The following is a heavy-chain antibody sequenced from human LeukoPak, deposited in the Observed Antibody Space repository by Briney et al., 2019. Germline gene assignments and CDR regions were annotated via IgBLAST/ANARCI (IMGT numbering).Heavy chain of an antibody. CDR2: INTNTGNP. CDR3: ARDYYYDSSGYYPPGY. D-gene: IGHD3-22*01. Sequence: GASVTVSCKASGYTFTSYAMNWVRQAPGQGLEWMGWINTNTGNPTYAQGFTGRFVFSLDTSVSTAYLQISSLKAEDTAVYHCARDYYYDSSGYYPPGYWGQGTLVTVSS. CDR1: GYTFTSYA. V-gene: IGHV7-4-1*02. J-gene: IGHJ4*02.